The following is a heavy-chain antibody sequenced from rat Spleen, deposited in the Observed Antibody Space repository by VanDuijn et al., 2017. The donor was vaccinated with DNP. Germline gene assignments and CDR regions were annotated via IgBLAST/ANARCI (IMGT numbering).Heavy chain of an antibody. V-gene: IGHV5-7*01. CDR1: QFTFSNYD. J-gene: IGHJ2*01. CDR3: TTDFERGY. D-gene: IGHD1-11*01. CDR2: ISYDGSGT. Sequence: EVQLVESGGGLVQPGRSMKLSCAASQFTFSNYDMAWVRQAPKKGLEWVAGISYDGSGTYYRDSVKGRFTISRDNAKSTLYLQMDSLRSEDTATYYCTTDFERGYWGQGVMVTVSS.